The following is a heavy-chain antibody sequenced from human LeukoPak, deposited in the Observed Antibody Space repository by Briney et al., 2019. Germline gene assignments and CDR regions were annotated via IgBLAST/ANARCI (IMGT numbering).Heavy chain of an antibody. Sequence: SETLSLTCGVYNGSFSGYYWGWIRQPPGKGLEWIGGVYYSGSTYYNPSLKSRVTISVDTSKNQLSLKFRSVTAADTAFYYCARQTVLGATRWFDPWGQGTLVTVSS. CDR1: NGSFSGYY. CDR2: VYYSGST. CDR3: ARQTVLGATRWFDP. V-gene: IGHV4-34*01. J-gene: IGHJ5*02. D-gene: IGHD1-26*01.